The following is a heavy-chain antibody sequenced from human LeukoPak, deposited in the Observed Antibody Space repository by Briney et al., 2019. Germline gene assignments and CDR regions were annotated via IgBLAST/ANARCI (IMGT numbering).Heavy chain of an antibody. Sequence: ASVKVSCKASGYTFTGYYMHWVRQAPGQGLEWMGRINPNSGGTNYAQKFQGRVTMTGDTSINTAYMELSRLRSDDTAVYYCARPLGVIADYYYAMDVWGQGTTVTVSS. J-gene: IGHJ6*02. CDR2: INPNSGGT. D-gene: IGHD2/OR15-2a*01. V-gene: IGHV1-2*06. CDR3: ARPLGVIADYYYAMDV. CDR1: GYTFTGYY.